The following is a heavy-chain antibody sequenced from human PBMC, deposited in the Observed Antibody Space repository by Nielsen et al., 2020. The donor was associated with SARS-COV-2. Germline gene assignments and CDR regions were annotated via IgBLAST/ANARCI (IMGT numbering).Heavy chain of an antibody. CDR2: IDYSGST. V-gene: IGHV4-59*12. CDR1: GGPISTYS. Sequence: SETLSLTCTVSGGPISTYSWSWIRQPPGEGLEWIGYIDYSGSTYFSPSLESRVTISVDTSKNQFSLKLSSVTAADTAVYYCARGLYSYGPTPGYWGQGTLVTVSS. J-gene: IGHJ4*02. CDR3: ARGLYSYGPTPGY. D-gene: IGHD5-18*01.